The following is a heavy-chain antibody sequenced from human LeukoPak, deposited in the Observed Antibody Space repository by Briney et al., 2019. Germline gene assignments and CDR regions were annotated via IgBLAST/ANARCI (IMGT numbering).Heavy chain of an antibody. CDR3: ARDQSPITMIVVANDAFDI. Sequence: GGSLRLSCAASGFIFSGCWMSWVRQAPGKGLEWVASVKQDGSDQYYLDSVKGRFTISRDNAKNSLYLQMNSLRAEDTAVYYCARDQSPITMIVVANDAFDIWGQGTMVTVSS. V-gene: IGHV3-7*01. CDR2: VKQDGSDQ. CDR1: GFIFSGCW. J-gene: IGHJ3*02. D-gene: IGHD3-22*01.